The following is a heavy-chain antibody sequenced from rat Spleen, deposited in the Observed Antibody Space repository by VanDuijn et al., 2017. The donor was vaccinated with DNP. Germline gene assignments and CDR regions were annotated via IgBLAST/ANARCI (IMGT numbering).Heavy chain of an antibody. CDR2: ISYSGST. V-gene: IGHV3-1*01. D-gene: IGHD1-12*02. J-gene: IGHJ2*01. CDR1: GYSITSNY. CDR3: ARSYYDGSYYYGN. Sequence: EVQLQESGPGLVKPSQSLSLTCSVTGYSITSNYWGWIRKFPGNKMEYIGHISYSGSTNYNPSLKSRISITRDTSKNQFFLQVNSVTTEDTATYYCARSYYDGSYYYGNWGRGVMVTVSS.